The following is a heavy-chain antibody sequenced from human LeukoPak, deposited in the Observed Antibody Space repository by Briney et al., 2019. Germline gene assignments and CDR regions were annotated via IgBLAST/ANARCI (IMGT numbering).Heavy chain of an antibody. J-gene: IGHJ6*02. CDR2: IYYSGNT. CDR1: GGSISSGDYY. V-gene: IGHV4-30-4*01. D-gene: IGHD3-10*01. Sequence: SETLSLTCTVSGGSISSGDYYWSWIRQPPGKGLEWIGYIYYSGNTYYNPPLKSRVTISVDTSKNQFSLKLSSVTAADTAVYYCARDSPYGSGYIDGWGQGTTVTVSS. CDR3: ARDSPYGSGYIDG.